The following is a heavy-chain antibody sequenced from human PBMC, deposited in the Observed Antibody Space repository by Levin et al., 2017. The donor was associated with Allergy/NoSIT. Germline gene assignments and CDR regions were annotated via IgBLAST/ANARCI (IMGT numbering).Heavy chain of an antibody. J-gene: IGHJ4*02. CDR2: VNHSGST. CDR1: GGSFSGYS. Sequence: LSQTLSLTCAVYGGSFSGYSWTWIRQPPGKGLEWIGEVNHSGSTYYNPSLKSRVTISMDTSKNQFSLRLRSVTATDTAVYYCARGVGIGVLPGAVEDLYFDYWGQGALVTVSS. D-gene: IGHD1-26*01. V-gene: IGHV4-34*01. CDR3: ARGVGIGVLPGAVEDLYFDY.